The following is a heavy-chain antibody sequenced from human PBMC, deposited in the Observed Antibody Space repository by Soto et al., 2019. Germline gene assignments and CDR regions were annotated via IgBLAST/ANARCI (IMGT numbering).Heavy chain of an antibody. CDR3: ARGRPVQQLSFPYYYYYMDV. CDR1: GGSFSGYY. Sequence: ASETLSLTCAVYGGSFSGYYWSWIRKPPGKGLEWIGEINHSGSTNYNPSLKSRVTISVDTSKNQFSLKLSSVTAADTAVYYCARGRPVQQLSFPYYYYYMDVWGKGTTVTVSS. J-gene: IGHJ6*03. V-gene: IGHV4-34*01. CDR2: INHSGST. D-gene: IGHD6-13*01.